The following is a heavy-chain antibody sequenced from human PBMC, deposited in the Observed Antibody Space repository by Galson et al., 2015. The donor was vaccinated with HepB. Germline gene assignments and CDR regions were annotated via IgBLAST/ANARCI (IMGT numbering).Heavy chain of an antibody. Sequence: SVKVSCKASGYFFTHFGINWVRQAPGQGLEWMGWISADNGNPKYAQKFQGRVTMTTDTSTSTAYVEVRSLRSDDTAVYYCAREGLRGYYDSTGYFPFDYWGQGSLVTVSS. V-gene: IGHV1-18*01. CDR3: AREGLRGYYDSTGYFPFDY. CDR1: GYFFTHFG. J-gene: IGHJ4*02. D-gene: IGHD3-22*01. CDR2: ISADNGNP.